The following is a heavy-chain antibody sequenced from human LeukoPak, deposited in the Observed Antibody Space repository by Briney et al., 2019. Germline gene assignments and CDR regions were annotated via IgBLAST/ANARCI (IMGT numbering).Heavy chain of an antibody. CDR2: IYYSGST. V-gene: IGHV4-59*12. J-gene: IGHJ4*02. CDR1: GGSISSYY. Sequence: SETLSLTCTVPGGSISSYYWSWIRQPPGKGLEWIGYIYYSGSTNYNPSLKSRVTISVDTSKNQFSLKLSSVTAADTAVYYCARGPSVYSSSWYGNYWGQGTLVTVSS. CDR3: ARGPSVYSSSWYGNY. D-gene: IGHD6-13*01.